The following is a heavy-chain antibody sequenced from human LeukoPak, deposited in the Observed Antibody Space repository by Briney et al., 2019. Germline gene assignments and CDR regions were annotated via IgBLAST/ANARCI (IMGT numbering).Heavy chain of an antibody. D-gene: IGHD5-24*01. CDR1: GFTFSSYW. CDR3: ARLQWPHRINWLDP. V-gene: IGHV3-74*01. Sequence: GGSLRLSCAASGFTFSSYWIPWVRQAPGKGLVWVSRINNDGRSATYADSVKGRFTVTRDNTENTVYLQMTSLSPEDTAVYYCARLQWPHRINWLDPWGQGTLVTVSS. J-gene: IGHJ5*02. CDR2: INNDGRSA.